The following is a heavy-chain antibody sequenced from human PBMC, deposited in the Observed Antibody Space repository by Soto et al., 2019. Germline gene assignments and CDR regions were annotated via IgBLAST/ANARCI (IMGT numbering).Heavy chain of an antibody. CDR1: GYSITSSTF. CDR2: IHLGGTT. V-gene: IGHV4-38-2*01. Sequence: LSLTCAVSGYSITSSTFWGWIRQPPGKGLEWIGSIHLGGTTYYDPSLRSRVTILLDTSRNEFSLKLSSVTAADTAVYYCARPRPNFGAVDSWGQGALVTVSS. D-gene: IGHD3-10*01. J-gene: IGHJ4*02. CDR3: ARPRPNFGAVDS.